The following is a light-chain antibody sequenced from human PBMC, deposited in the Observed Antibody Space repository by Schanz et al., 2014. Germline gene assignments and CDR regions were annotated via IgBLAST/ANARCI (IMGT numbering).Light chain of an antibody. J-gene: IGLJ2*01. CDR1: STDVGGYSY. V-gene: IGLV2-14*01. CDR3: ISYTSGTTLLV. Sequence: QSALTQPASVSGSPGQSITVSCTGTSTDVGGYSYVSWYQKYPGKPPQLMIYDVSRRPAGVSNRFSGSKSGNTATLTISGLRAEDEADYYCISYTSGTTLLVFGGGTKLTGL. CDR2: DVS.